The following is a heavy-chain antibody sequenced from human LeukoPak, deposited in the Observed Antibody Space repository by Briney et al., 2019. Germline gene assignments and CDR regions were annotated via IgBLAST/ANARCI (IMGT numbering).Heavy chain of an antibody. CDR1: GFTFNNYA. CDR3: AKDRRFLYDSSGYYPYYFDY. J-gene: IGHJ4*02. D-gene: IGHD3-22*01. V-gene: IGHV3-23*01. CDR2: ISGSGGST. Sequence: SGGSLRLSCAASGFTFNNYAMSWVRQAPGKGLEWVSAISGSGGSTYYADSVKGRFTISRDNSKNTLYLQMNSLRAEDTAVYYCAKDRRFLYDSSGYYPYYFDYWGQGTLVTVSS.